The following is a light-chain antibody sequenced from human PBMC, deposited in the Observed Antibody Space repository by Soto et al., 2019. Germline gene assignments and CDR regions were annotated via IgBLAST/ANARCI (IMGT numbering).Light chain of an antibody. Sequence: IQLTHAPSALYEPVVGRVTSTLLASQGISSYLAWYQQKPGKAPKLLIYAASTLQSGVPSRFSGSGSGTKFTLTIASLQPDDFATYYCQKYETFSGTCGTGTTVDIK. J-gene: IGKJ1*01. CDR1: QGISSY. CDR2: AAS. V-gene: IGKV1-9*01. CDR3: QKYETFSGT.